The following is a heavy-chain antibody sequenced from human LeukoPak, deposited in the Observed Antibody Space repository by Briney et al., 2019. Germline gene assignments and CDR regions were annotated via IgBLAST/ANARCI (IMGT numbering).Heavy chain of an antibody. CDR3: ARQPLNSGSYFDY. J-gene: IGHJ4*02. V-gene: IGHV4-39*01. CDR1: GGSISSSSYY. Sequence: SETLSLTCTVSGGSISSSSYYWGWIRQPPGKGLEWIGSIYYSGSTYYNPSLRSRVTISVDTSKNQFSLKLSSVTAADTAVYYCARQPLNSGSYFDYWGQGTLVTVSS. D-gene: IGHD1-26*01. CDR2: IYYSGST.